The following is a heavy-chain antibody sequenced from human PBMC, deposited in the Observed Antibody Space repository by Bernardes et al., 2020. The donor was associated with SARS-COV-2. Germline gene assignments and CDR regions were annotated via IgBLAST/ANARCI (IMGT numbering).Heavy chain of an antibody. V-gene: IGHV3-48*03. CDR1: GFTFSSYE. CDR3: ASHGAVAGTSLLYYYYYGMDV. Sequence: GGSLRLSCAASGFTFSSYEMNWVRQAPGKGLEWVSYISSSGSTIYYADSVKGRFTISRDNAKNSLYLQMNSLRAEDTAVYYCASHGAVAGTSLLYYYYYGMDVWGQGTTVTVSS. CDR2: ISSSGSTI. J-gene: IGHJ6*02. D-gene: IGHD6-19*01.